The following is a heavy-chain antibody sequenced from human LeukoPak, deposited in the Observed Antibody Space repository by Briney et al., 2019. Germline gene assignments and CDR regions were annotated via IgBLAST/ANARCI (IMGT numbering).Heavy chain of an antibody. CDR1: GFTVSSNY. D-gene: IGHD5-24*01. V-gene: IGHV3-53*01. CDR3: ARAEKATIFDY. CDR2: IYSGGST. Sequence: GGSLRLSCAASGFTVSSNYMSWVCQAPGKGLEWVSVIYSGGSTYYADSVKGRFTISRDNSKNTLYLQMNSLRAEDTAVYYCARAEKATIFDYWGQGTLVTVSS. J-gene: IGHJ4*02.